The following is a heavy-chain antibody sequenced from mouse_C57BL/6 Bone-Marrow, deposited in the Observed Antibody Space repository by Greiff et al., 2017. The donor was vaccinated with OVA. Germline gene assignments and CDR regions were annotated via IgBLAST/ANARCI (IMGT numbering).Heavy chain of an antibody. CDR2: IDPSDSYT. J-gene: IGHJ3*01. CDR1: GYTFTSYW. CDR3: ARRPWFAY. V-gene: IGHV1-69*01. Sequence: QVQLQQPGAELVMPGPSVKLSCKASGYTFTSYWMNWVQQRPGQGLEWIGEIDPSDSYTNYNQKCKGKSTLTVDKSSSTAYMQLSSLTSEDSAVYYCARRPWFAYWGQGTLVTVSA.